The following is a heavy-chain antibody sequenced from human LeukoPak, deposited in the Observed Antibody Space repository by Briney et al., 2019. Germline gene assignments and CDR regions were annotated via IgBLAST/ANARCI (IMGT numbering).Heavy chain of an antibody. CDR2: ISGSGGST. Sequence: GGSLRLSCAASGFTFSSYGMSWVRQAPGKGLEWVSAISGSGGSTYYADSVKGRFTISRDNSKNTLYLQMNSLRAEDTAVYYCAKYIAAAGTGDYWGQGTLVTVSS. CDR3: AKYIAAAGTGDY. D-gene: IGHD6-13*01. J-gene: IGHJ4*02. V-gene: IGHV3-23*01. CDR1: GFTFSSYG.